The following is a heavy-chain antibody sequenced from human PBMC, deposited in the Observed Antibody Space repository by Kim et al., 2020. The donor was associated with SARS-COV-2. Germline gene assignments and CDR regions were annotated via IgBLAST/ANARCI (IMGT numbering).Heavy chain of an antibody. CDR3: ASGKNYGDYYYYGMHV. Sequence: SETLSLTCTVSGGSISSYYWSWIRQPPGKGLEWIGYIYYSGSTNYNPSLKSRVTISVDTSKNQFSLKLSSVTAADTAVYYCASGKNYGDYYYYGMHVWG. V-gene: IGHV4-59*13. CDR2: IYYSGST. J-gene: IGHJ6*02. CDR1: GGSISSYY. D-gene: IGHD4-17*01.